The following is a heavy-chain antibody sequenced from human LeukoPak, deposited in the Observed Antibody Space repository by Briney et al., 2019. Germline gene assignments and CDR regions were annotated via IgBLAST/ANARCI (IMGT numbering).Heavy chain of an antibody. V-gene: IGHV4-39*07. Sequence: SETLSLTCTVSGGSISSRSYYWGWIRQPPGKGLEWIGSIYYSGSSYNNPSLKSRVTISVDTSKNQFSLKLSSVTAADTAVYYCARGYDYYYYMDVWGKGTTVTVSS. CDR3: ARGYDYYYYMDV. J-gene: IGHJ6*03. CDR1: GGSISSRSYY. CDR2: IYYSGSS.